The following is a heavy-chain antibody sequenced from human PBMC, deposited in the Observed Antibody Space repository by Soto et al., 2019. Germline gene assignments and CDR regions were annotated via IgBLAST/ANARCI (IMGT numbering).Heavy chain of an antibody. J-gene: IGHJ4*02. CDR2: INPNTGAT. CDR3: ARDRPNDY. Sequence: QVQLVQSGAEVKKPGASVRVSCKTSGYTFTAYYLHWVRQAPGQGLEWVGWINPNTGATNYAQKFQGRVTVTRHTSISTAYMDLTSLRSDDTAVYYCARDRPNDYWGQGTLVTVSS. CDR1: GYTFTAYY. V-gene: IGHV1-2*02.